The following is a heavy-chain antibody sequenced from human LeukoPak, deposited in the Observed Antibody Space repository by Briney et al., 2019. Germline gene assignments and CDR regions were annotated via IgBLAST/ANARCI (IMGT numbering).Heavy chain of an antibody. V-gene: IGHV1-69*13. CDR1: GGTFSSYA. J-gene: IGHJ5*02. CDR2: IIPIFGTA. Sequence: SVKVSCKASGGTFSSYAISWVRQAPGQGLEWMGGIIPIFGTANYAQKFQGSVTITADESTSTAYMELSSLRSEDTAVYYCARGGAAAGNWFDPWGQGTLVTVSS. D-gene: IGHD6-13*01. CDR3: ARGGAAAGNWFDP.